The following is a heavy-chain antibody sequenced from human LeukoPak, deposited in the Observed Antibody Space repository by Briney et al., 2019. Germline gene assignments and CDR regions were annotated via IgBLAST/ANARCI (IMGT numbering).Heavy chain of an antibody. CDR2: ISAYNGNT. V-gene: IGHV1-18*01. CDR1: GYTFTSYG. J-gene: IGHJ6*03. CDR3: ARDPDLGYCSSTSCYGSNYMDV. Sequence: ASVKVSCKASGYTFTSYGISWVRQAPGQGLEWMGWISAYNGNTNYAQKLQGRVTMTTDTSTSTAYMELRSLRSDDTAVYYCARDPDLGYCSSTSCYGSNYMDVWGKGTTVTVSS. D-gene: IGHD2-2*01.